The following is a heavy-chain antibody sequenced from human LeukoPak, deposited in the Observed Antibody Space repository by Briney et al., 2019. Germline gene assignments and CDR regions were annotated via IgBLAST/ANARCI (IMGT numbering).Heavy chain of an antibody. CDR1: GFTFSDYY. J-gene: IGHJ6*03. D-gene: IGHD6-25*01. CDR2: ISSGGSTI. V-gene: IGHV3-11*04. CDR3: ARLAAGGSYYYYMDV. Sequence: GGSLRLSCADSGFTFSDYYMSWIRQAPGKGLEWVSYISSGGSTIYYADSVKGRFTISRDNAKNSLYLQMNSLRADDTAVYYCARLAAGGSYYYYMDVWGKGTTVTVSS.